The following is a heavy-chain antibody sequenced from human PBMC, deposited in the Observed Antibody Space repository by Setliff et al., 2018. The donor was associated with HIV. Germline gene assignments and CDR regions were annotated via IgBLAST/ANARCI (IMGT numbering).Heavy chain of an antibody. CDR1: GDSINTPHC. D-gene: IGHD2-15*01. CDR2: VCQRGGI. CDR3: ARDPYCSGDGCFRYYQH. Sequence: SETLSLTCAVSGDSINTPHCWSWVRQSLEKGLEWIGEVCQRGGINYNPFLWSRASISMDTPRNYFSLEMASMTAADTAVYFCARDPYCSGDGCFRYYQHWGRGTLVTVSS. V-gene: IGHV4-4*02. J-gene: IGHJ1*01.